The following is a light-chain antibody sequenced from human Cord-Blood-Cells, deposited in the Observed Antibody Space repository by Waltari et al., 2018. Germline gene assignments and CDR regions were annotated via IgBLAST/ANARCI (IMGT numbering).Light chain of an antibody. V-gene: IGKV3-15*01. J-gene: IGKJ1*01. CDR3: QQYNNWHPWT. Sequence: EIVMTQSPATLSVSPGERATLSCRASQSVSSNLAWYQQKPGQAPRLLIYGASTRATGIPARFSGSGSATEFTHTISSLQSEEYAVYYCQQYNNWHPWTFGQGTKVEIK. CDR2: GAS. CDR1: QSVSSN.